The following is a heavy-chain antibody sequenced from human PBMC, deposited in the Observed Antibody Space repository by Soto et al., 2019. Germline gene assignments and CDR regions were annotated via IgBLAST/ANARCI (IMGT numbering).Heavy chain of an antibody. Sequence: GGSLRLSRAAPGFTFCSYAISWVPPAPGEGRQWVAALRGSGGSTYYADSVKGRFTISRDNSKNTLYLQMNSLRAEDTAVYYCAKGEVPAANYYYGMDVWGQGTTVTVSS. CDR3: AKGEVPAANYYYGMDV. D-gene: IGHD2-2*01. CDR2: LRGSGGST. V-gene: IGHV3-23*01. CDR1: GFTFCSYA. J-gene: IGHJ6*02.